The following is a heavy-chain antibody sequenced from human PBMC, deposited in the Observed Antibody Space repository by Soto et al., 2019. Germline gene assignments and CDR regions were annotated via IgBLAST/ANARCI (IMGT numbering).Heavy chain of an antibody. V-gene: IGHV1-46*01. D-gene: IGHD6-6*01. CDR2: INPSGGST. J-gene: IGHJ6*02. CDR3: ARQEYSSSSIYYYGMDV. CDR1: GYTFTSYY. Sequence: ASVKVSCKASGYTFTSYYMHWVRQAPGQGLEWMGIINPSGGSTSYAQKFQGRVTMTRDTSTSTVYMELSSLRSEDTAVYYCARQEYSSSSIYYYGMDVWGQGTTVTVSS.